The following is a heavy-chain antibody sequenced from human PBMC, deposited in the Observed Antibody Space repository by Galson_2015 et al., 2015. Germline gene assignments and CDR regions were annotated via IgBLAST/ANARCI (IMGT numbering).Heavy chain of an antibody. D-gene: IGHD3-10*01. J-gene: IGHJ3*02. CDR1: GFTFDDYG. CDR2: TNWNGGST. CDR3: ATSSGDDAFDI. Sequence: SLRLSCAASGFTFDDYGMSWVRQAPGKGLEWVSGTNWNGGSTGYADSVKGRFTISRDNAKNSLYLQMNSLRAEDTALYHCATSSGDDAFDIWGQRTMVTVSS. V-gene: IGHV3-20*01.